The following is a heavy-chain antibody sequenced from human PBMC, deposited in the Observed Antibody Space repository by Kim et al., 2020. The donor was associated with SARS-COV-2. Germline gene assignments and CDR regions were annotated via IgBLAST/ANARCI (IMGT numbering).Heavy chain of an antibody. CDR1: GGSISSYY. D-gene: IGHD3-3*01. CDR3: ARGFRSGYYVVYGMDV. J-gene: IGHJ6*02. CDR2: IYTSGST. Sequence: SETLSLTCTVSGGSISSYYWSWIRQPAGKGLEWIGRIYTSGSTNYNPFLKSRVTMSVDTSKNQFSLKLSSVTAADTAVYYCARGFRSGYYVVYGMDVWGQGTTVTVSS. V-gene: IGHV4-4*07.